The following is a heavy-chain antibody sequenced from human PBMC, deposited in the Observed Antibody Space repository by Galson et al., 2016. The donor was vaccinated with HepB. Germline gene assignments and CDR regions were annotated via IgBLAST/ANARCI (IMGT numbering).Heavy chain of an antibody. V-gene: IGHV5-51*01. J-gene: IGHJ6*04. CDR2: IYPGDSDT. Sequence: QSGAEVKKTGESLKISCTGSGYSFTSYWIGWVRQTPGKGLEWMGIIYPGDSDTRYSPSFQGHVTISADKSMSTAYLQWSSLKASDTAIYYCARQEGEWLLQLTSRYGMDGWGTGTTVTVSS. D-gene: IGHD3-3*01. CDR1: GYSFTSYW. CDR3: ARQEGEWLLQLTSRYGMDG.